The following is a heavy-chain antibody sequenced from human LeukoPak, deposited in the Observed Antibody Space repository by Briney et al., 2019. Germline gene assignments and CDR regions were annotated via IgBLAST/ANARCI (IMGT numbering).Heavy chain of an antibody. CDR2: IYSGGST. Sequence: GGSLRLSCAASGFTVSSNYMSWVRQAPGKGLEWVSVIYSGGSTYYADSVKGRFTISRDNSKNTLYPQMNSLRAEDTAVYYCAKDYRPHDFWSGLVDYWGQGTLVTVSS. CDR3: AKDYRPHDFWSGLVDY. J-gene: IGHJ4*02. D-gene: IGHD3-3*01. CDR1: GFTVSSNY. V-gene: IGHV3-66*02.